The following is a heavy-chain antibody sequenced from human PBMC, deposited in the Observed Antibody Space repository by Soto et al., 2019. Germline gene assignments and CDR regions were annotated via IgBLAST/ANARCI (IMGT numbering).Heavy chain of an antibody. J-gene: IGHJ4*02. CDR2: IYYSGST. V-gene: IGHV4-59*01. D-gene: IGHD3-10*01. Sequence: PSETLSLTCTVSGGSISSYYWSWIRQPPGKGLEWIGYIYYSGSTNYNPSLKSRVTISVDTSKNQFSLKLSSVTAADTAVYYCAKVRFPSSLHYFDYWGQGALVTVSS. CDR1: GGSISSYY. CDR3: AKVRFPSSLHYFDY.